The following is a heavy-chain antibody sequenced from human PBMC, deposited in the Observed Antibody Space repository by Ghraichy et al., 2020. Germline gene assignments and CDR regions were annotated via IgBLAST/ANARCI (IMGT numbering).Heavy chain of an antibody. CDR1: GYSFTNYG. D-gene: IGHD2-2*01. Sequence: ASVKVSCRASGYSFTNYGITWVRQAPGQGLEWMGWISVYSGNTDYVQNLHDRVIMTTDTSTNTAYMELRSLRSDDTALYYCARMENCDNTGCPRAVRYGMDVWGQGTTVTVSS. CDR3: ARMENCDNTGCPRAVRYGMDV. CDR2: ISVYSGNT. V-gene: IGHV1-18*01. J-gene: IGHJ6*02.